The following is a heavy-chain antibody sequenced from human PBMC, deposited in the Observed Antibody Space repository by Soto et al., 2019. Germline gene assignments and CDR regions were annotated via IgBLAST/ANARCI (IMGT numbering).Heavy chain of an antibody. CDR1: GGSISSCGYY. J-gene: IGHJ5*02. CDR2: IYYNGNT. CDR3: ARCSLVVIPVPGFDP. D-gene: IGHD2-15*01. V-gene: IGHV4-31*03. Sequence: SETLSLTCTVSGGSISSCGYYWSWIRQHPVRGLEWIGYIYYNGNTYYNPSLKSRVTVSVDTSKNQFSLNVRSVTAADTAVYYCARCSLVVIPVPGFDPWGQGTLVT.